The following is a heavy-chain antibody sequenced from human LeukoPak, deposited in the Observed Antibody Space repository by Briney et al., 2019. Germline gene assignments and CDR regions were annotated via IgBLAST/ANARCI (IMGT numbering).Heavy chain of an antibody. Sequence: PSETLSLTCTLSGGPISSSSYYWGWIRQPPGKGLEWIGSIYYSGSTYYNPSLKSRVTISVDTSKNQLSVKLSSVTAADTAVYYCATQVSSYCGGDCYSFWGQGTLVTVSS. D-gene: IGHD2-21*02. CDR2: IYYSGST. CDR1: GGPISSSSYY. V-gene: IGHV4-39*01. CDR3: ATQVSSYCGGDCYSF. J-gene: IGHJ4*02.